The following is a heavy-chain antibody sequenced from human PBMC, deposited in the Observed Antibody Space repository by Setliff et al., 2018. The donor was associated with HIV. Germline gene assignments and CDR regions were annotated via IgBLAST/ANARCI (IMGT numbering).Heavy chain of an antibody. CDR3: ARMQAYYNFWRSTYYFDY. Sequence: ASVKVSCKASGYPFTSYGICWVRQAPGHGLEWMGYISPYNGDAYYAEKFQGRVTMTTDTSTTAVAMELTNLRSDDTAVYFCARMQAYYNFWRSTYYFDYWGQGTPVTVSS. V-gene: IGHV1-18*01. CDR2: ISPYNGDA. J-gene: IGHJ4*02. CDR1: GYPFTSYG. D-gene: IGHD3-3*01.